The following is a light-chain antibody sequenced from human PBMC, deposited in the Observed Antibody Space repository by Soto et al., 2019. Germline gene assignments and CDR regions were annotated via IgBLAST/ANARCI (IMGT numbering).Light chain of an antibody. J-gene: IGKJ4*01. Sequence: EIVLTQSPATLSLSPGERATLSCRASQTVRNNYLAWYQQKPGQAPRLLIYDASSRATGIPDRFSGGGSGTDFTLNISRLEPEDFAVYYCQQFSSYPLTFGGGTKWIS. CDR1: QTVRNNY. CDR2: DAS. V-gene: IGKV3-20*01. CDR3: QQFSSYPLT.